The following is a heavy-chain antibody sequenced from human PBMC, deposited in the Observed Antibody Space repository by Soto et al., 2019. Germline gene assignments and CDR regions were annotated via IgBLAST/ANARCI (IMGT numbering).Heavy chain of an antibody. CDR1: GGSISSYY. Sequence: SETLSLTCTVSGGSISSYYWSWIRQPAGKGLEWIGRIYTSGSTNYNPSLKSRVTMSVDTSKNQFSLKLSSVTAADTAVYYCAGGYSSGWYQTGAFDIWGQGTMVTVSS. D-gene: IGHD6-19*01. J-gene: IGHJ3*02. CDR3: AGGYSSGWYQTGAFDI. CDR2: IYTSGST. V-gene: IGHV4-4*07.